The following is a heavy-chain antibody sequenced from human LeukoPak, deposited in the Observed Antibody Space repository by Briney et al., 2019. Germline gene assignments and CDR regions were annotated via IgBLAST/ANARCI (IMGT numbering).Heavy chain of an antibody. CDR2: ISSSSSTI. D-gene: IGHD6-19*01. CDR3: ARLYSSGWYLYYYMDV. J-gene: IGHJ6*03. Sequence: GGSLRLSCAASGFTFSSYSMNWVRQAPGKGLEWVSYISSSSSTIYYADSVEGRFTISRDNAKNSLYLQMNSLRAEDTAVYYCARLYSSGWYLYYYMDVWGKGTTVTVSS. CDR1: GFTFSSYS. V-gene: IGHV3-48*01.